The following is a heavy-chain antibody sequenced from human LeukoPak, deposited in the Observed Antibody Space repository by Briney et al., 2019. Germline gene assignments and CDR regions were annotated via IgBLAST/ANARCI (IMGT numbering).Heavy chain of an antibody. CDR3: ASRLTIAAAGSHYYYYYMDV. Sequence: SETLSLTCAVYGGSFSGYYWSWIRQPPGKGLEWLGEINHSGSTNYNPSLKSRVTISVDTSKNQFSLKLSSVTAADTAVYYCASRLTIAAAGSHYYYYYMDVWGKGTTVTVSS. V-gene: IGHV4-34*01. CDR2: INHSGST. J-gene: IGHJ6*03. D-gene: IGHD6-13*01. CDR1: GGSFSGYY.